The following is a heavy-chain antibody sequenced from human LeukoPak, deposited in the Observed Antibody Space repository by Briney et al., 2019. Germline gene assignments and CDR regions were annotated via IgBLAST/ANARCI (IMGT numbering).Heavy chain of an antibody. CDR3: AREEVGYADY. V-gene: IGHV3-21*01. J-gene: IGHJ4*02. Sequence: GGSLRLSCAASGFTFSSYAMHWVRQAPGKGLEWVSSISSSSTYIYYAASLKGRFTISRDNAKNSLYLQMNSLRVEDTAVYYCAREEVGYADYWGQGTLVTVSS. CDR2: ISSSSTYI. CDR1: GFTFSSYA. D-gene: IGHD5-12*01.